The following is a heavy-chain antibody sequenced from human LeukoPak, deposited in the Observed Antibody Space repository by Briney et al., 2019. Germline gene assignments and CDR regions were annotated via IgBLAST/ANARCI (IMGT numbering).Heavy chain of an antibody. V-gene: IGHV3-48*03. J-gene: IGHJ4*02. D-gene: IGHD3-22*01. CDR1: GFTFSSYE. CDR2: ISSSGSTI. CDR3: ARVHYYYDSSGYFERGGVLNDY. Sequence: GGSLRLSCAASGFTFSSYEMNWVRQAPGKALEWVSYISSSGSTIYYADSVKGRFTISRDNAKNSLYLQMNSLRAEDTAVYYCARVHYYYDSSGYFERGGVLNDYWGQGTLVTVSS.